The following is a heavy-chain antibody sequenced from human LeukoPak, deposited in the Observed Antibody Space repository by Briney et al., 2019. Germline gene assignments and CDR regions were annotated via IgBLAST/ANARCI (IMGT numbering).Heavy chain of an antibody. CDR2: ISGSGGST. J-gene: IGHJ4*02. V-gene: IGHV3-23*01. CDR3: AKVRTFFGSGIDF. D-gene: IGHD3-10*01. Sequence: PGGSLRLSCAASGFTFSSYAMSWVRQAPGKGLEWVSHISGSGGSTYSADSVKGRFTISRDNSKNTLYLQVNSLRAEDTAIYYCAKVRTFFGSGIDFWGQGTLVTVSS. CDR1: GFTFSSYA.